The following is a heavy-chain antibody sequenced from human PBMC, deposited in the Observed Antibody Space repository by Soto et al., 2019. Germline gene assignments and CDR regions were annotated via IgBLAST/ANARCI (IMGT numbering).Heavy chain of an antibody. D-gene: IGHD6-6*01. V-gene: IGHV3-33*01. CDR2: IWYDGSNK. CDR1: GFTFSSYG. CDR3: ARDQSSSYYYYGMAV. Sequence: HPGGSLRLSCAACGFTFSSYGMHWVRQAPGKGLEWVAVIWYDGSNKYYADSVKGRFTISRDNSKNTLYLQMNSLRAEDTAVYYCARDQSSSYYYYGMAVWGQGTTVTVSS. J-gene: IGHJ6*02.